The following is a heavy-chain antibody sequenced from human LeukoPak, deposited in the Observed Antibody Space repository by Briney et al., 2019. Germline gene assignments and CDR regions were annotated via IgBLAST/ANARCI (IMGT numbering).Heavy chain of an antibody. J-gene: IGHJ6*03. CDR3: ATKYSSSWPYYYYYYYMDV. CDR1: GFTVSSSY. Sequence: GGSLRLSCSASGFTVSSSYMSWVRQAPGKGLEWVSVIYSGGSTYYADSVRGRFTISRDNSKNTLYLQMNSLRAEDAAVYYCATKYSSSWPYYYYYYYMDVWGKGTTVTVSS. V-gene: IGHV3-53*01. D-gene: IGHD6-13*01. CDR2: IYSGGST.